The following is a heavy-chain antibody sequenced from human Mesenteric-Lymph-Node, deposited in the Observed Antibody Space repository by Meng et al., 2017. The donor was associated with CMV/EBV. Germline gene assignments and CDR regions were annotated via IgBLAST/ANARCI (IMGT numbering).Heavy chain of an antibody. J-gene: IGHJ6*02. CDR1: GGSISSYY. D-gene: IGHD3-3*01. Sequence: ETLSLTCTVSGGSISSYYWSWIRQPPGKGLEWIGYIYYSGSTNYNPSLKSRVTISVDTSKNQFSLKLSSVTAADTAVYYCARAGFWSGYPYYYYGMDVWGQGTTVTVSS. V-gene: IGHV4-59*01. CDR3: ARAGFWSGYPYYYYGMDV. CDR2: IYYSGST.